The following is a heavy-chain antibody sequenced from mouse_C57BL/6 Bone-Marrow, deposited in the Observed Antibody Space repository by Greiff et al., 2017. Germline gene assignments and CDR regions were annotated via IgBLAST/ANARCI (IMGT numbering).Heavy chain of an antibody. CDR1: GFTFSSYA. Sequence: DVHLVESGAGLVKPGGSLKLSCAASGFTFSSYAMSWVRQTPEKRLEWVAYISSGGDYIYYADTVKGRFTISRDNARNTLYRQMSSLKSEDTAMYYCTRDGYYGSSYYFDYWGQGTTLTVSS. J-gene: IGHJ2*01. CDR2: ISSGGDYI. CDR3: TRDGYYGSSYYFDY. D-gene: IGHD1-1*01. V-gene: IGHV5-9-1*02.